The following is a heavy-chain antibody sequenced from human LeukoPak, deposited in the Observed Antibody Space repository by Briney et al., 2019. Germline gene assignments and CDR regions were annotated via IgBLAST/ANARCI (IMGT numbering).Heavy chain of an antibody. J-gene: IGHJ4*02. V-gene: IGHV3-53*01. CDR2: IFSGGST. Sequence: PGGSLRLSCAASGFTVSSNYMSWARQAPGKGLGWVSVIFSGGSTYYADSVKGRFTISRDNSKNTLYLQMNSLRVEDTAVYYCARGGDGYNILFDYWGQGTLVTVSS. D-gene: IGHD5-24*01. CDR3: ARGGDGYNILFDY. CDR1: GFTVSSNY.